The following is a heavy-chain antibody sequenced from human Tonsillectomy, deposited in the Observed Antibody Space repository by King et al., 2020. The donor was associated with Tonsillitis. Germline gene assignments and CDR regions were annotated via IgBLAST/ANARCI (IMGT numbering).Heavy chain of an antibody. Sequence: VQLVESGGGVVQPGRSLRLSCAASGFTFSSYAMHWVRQAPGKGLEWEAVISYDGSNKYYADSVQGRFTISRDNSKNTLYLQMNSLRAEDTAVYYCARGLRLLEWLLYLGWFDPWGQGTLVTVSS. CDR3: ARGLRLLEWLLYLGWFDP. D-gene: IGHD3-3*01. CDR2: ISYDGSNK. J-gene: IGHJ5*02. CDR1: GFTFSSYA. V-gene: IGHV3-30*04.